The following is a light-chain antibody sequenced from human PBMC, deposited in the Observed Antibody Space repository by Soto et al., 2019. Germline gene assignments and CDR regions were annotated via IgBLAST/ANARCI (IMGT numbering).Light chain of an antibody. V-gene: IGLV2-14*03. CDR1: SSDIGAYNF. CDR3: TSWTTSTAMI. Sequence: QSALTQPASVSGSPGQSITISCTGTSSDIGAYNFVSWYQQHPGKAPKLMLYDVNIRPSGVSSRFSGSKSGNTASLTISGHPAEDAADYYCTSWTTSTAMIFGGGTKLTVL. CDR2: DVN. J-gene: IGLJ2*01.